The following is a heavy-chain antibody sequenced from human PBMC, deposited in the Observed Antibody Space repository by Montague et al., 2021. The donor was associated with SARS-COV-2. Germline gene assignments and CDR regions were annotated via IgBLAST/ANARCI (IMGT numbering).Heavy chain of an antibody. Sequence: FLRLSCAASGFDFFNFDMAWVRQAPERGLEWISDISSSGATILYADSLKGRFTISRDNIQKSLYLQMNSLRAEDTAVYYCATNKYCTLHDCLHGRHYFDHWGPGTLVTVSS. D-gene: IGHD2-8*01. J-gene: IGHJ4*02. V-gene: IGHV3-48*03. CDR3: ATNKYCTLHDCLHGRHYFDH. CDR1: GFDFFNFD. CDR2: ISSSGATI.